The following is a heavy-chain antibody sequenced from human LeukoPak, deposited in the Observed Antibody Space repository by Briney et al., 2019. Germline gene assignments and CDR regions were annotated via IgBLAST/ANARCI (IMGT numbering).Heavy chain of an antibody. J-gene: IGHJ6*01. D-gene: IGHD2-2*03. CDR2: IYSGGRT. CDR1: GFTVSSNY. V-gene: IGHV3-53*01. Sequence: GGSLRLSCAASGFTVSSNYMSWVRQAPGKGLEGVSVIYSGGRTYYADSVKGRFTISSDNTKTPLYLQMNSERAEDPAEYYCSRAPGWQVWIVRGKGATVTVSS. CDR3: SRAPGWQVWIV.